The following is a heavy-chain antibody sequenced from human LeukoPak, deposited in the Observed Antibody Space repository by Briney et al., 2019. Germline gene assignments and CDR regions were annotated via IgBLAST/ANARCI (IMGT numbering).Heavy chain of an antibody. J-gene: IGHJ4*02. CDR2: INPNSGGT. V-gene: IGHV1-2*02. CDR1: GYTFTGYY. CDR3: ARTYYDYVWGSYGYFDY. Sequence: GASVKVSCKASGYTFTGYYMHWVRQAPGQGLEWMGWINPNSGGTNYAQKFQGRVTMTRDTSISTAYMKLSRLRSDDTAVYYCARTYYDYVWGSYGYFDYWGQGTLVTVSS. D-gene: IGHD3-16*01.